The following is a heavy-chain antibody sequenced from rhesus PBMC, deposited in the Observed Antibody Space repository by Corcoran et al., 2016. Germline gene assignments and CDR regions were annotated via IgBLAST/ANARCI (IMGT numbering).Heavy chain of an antibody. V-gene: IGHV3-201*01. CDR1: GFTFDDYA. CDR3: AREWTTGVIIMGGFDY. J-gene: IGHJ4*01. Sequence: EVQLVESGGGVVQPGGSLRLSCAASGFTFDDYAMHWFRQAPGKVLEWVFGISWSGCSTYYAHACKGQFTISRDKAKNSRYLQMGSLRAEDTALYYCAREWTTGVIIMGGFDYWGQGVLVTVSS. CDR2: ISWSGCST. D-gene: IGHD3-34*01.